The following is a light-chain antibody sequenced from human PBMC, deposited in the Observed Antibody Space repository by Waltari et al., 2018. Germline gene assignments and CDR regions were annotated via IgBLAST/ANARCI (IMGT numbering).Light chain of an antibody. CDR1: QSVTRSY. J-gene: IGKJ2*01. Sequence: EIVLTQSPGTLSLSPGERATLSCRASQSVTRSYLAWYQQKPGQAPRLLIYGSSTRATGIPDRCSGSGSGTDFTLTISRLESEDFAVYYCQQYGGSPPYTFGQGTKLEI. CDR3: QQYGGSPPYT. CDR2: GSS. V-gene: IGKV3-20*01.